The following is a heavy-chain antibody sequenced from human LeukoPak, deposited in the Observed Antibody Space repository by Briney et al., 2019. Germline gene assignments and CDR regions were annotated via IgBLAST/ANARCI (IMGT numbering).Heavy chain of an antibody. J-gene: IGHJ4*02. CDR3: TTKVMRGNLGDDYDD. V-gene: IGHV3-30*03. Sequence: GGSLRLSCSVSGVTFRNYGMHWVRQAPGKGLEWVALISSDGIDKLYGASVKGRFTISGDDSKSTLYLQMNSLTAEDTAVYYCTTKVMRGNLGDDYDDWGQGTLVTVSS. CDR1: GVTFRNYG. D-gene: IGHD5-12*01. CDR2: ISSDGIDK.